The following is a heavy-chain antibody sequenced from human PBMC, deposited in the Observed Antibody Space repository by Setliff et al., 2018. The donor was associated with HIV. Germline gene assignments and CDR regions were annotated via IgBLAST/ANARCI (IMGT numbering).Heavy chain of an antibody. CDR2: IDRGGNT. D-gene: IGHD4-17*01. Sequence: GESLKISCAAAGFTVINSYMSWVRRPPGKGLEWVSIIDRGGNTNYADSVKGRFTISRDSSRNTLYLQMNRLRAEDTAVYYCAKWTFLDFGVNSGDAFDFWGQGTMVTVS. J-gene: IGHJ3*01. CDR1: GFTVINSY. V-gene: IGHV3-53*01. CDR3: AKWTFLDFGVNSGDAFDF.